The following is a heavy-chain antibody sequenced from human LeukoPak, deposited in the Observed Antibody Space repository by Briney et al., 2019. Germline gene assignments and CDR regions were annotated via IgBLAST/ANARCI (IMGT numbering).Heavy chain of an antibody. V-gene: IGHV3-73*01. CDR1: GFTFSGSA. J-gene: IGHJ4*02. D-gene: IGHD4-17*01. Sequence: PGGSLRLSCAASGFTFSGSAMHWARQSPGKGLEWVGRIRSKANDHATAYAASVRGRFTISRDDSKNTAYLQMNSLKTEDTAVYYCTRRLMTTVNDYWGQGTLVTVSS. CDR3: TRRLMTTVNDY. CDR2: IRSKANDHAT.